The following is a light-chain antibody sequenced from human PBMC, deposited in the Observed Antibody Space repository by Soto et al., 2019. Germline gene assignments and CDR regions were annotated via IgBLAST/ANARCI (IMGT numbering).Light chain of an antibody. CDR2: DAS. J-gene: IGKJ1*01. V-gene: IGKV1-5*01. CDR3: QQYNSYPWT. Sequence: DIQMTQSPSTLSASVGDRVTITCRASQSISSWLAWYQQKPGKAPKLLIYDASSLESGVPSRFRGSGSGTEFTLTISSLQPDDSATYYCQQYNSYPWTFGQGTTVEIK. CDR1: QSISSW.